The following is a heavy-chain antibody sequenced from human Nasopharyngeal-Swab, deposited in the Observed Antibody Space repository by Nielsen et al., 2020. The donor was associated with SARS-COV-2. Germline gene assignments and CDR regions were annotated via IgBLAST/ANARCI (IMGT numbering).Heavy chain of an antibody. D-gene: IGHD2-15*01. Sequence: ASVKLPCKASGYTFTRYYIHWVRQAPGQGLEWMGIINPGGGSARYSQNFQGRVTMTRDTSTSTVYMALSSLRSEDTAVYYCARGGDPREVVAATDCFDPWGQGTLVTVSS. CDR1: GYTFTRYY. V-gene: IGHV1-46*01. CDR2: INPGGGSA. CDR3: ARGGDPREVVAATDCFDP. J-gene: IGHJ5*02.